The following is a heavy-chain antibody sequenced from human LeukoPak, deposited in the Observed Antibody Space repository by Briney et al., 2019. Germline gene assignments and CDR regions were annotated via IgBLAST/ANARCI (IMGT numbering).Heavy chain of an antibody. V-gene: IGHV1-2*02. CDR3: ARVVQGVIGSPYYGMDV. Sequence: ASVKVSCKASGYTFTVTGYYIHWVRQAPGQGLEWMGWMSPNSDATNYAQKFQGRVTMTRDTSISTAYMDLSRLRSDDTAVSYCARVVQGVIGSPYYGMDVWGQGTTVTVSS. CDR1: GYTFTVTGYY. CDR2: MSPNSDAT. D-gene: IGHD3-10*01. J-gene: IGHJ6*02.